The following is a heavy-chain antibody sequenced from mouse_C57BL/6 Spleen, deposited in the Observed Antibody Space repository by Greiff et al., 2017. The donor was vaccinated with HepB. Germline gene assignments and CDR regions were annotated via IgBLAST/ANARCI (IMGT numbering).Heavy chain of an antibody. D-gene: IGHD3-2*02. J-gene: IGHJ4*01. CDR3: ARRRDSSGYPHYYAMDY. V-gene: IGHV8-12*01. Sequence: QVQLKESGPGILQSSQTLSLTCSFSGFSLSTSGMGVSWIRQPSGKGLEWLAHIYWDDDKRYNPSLKSRLTISKDTSRNQVFLKITSVDTADTATYYCARRRDSSGYPHYYAMDYWGQGTSVTVSS. CDR2: IYWDDDK. CDR1: GFSLSTSGMG.